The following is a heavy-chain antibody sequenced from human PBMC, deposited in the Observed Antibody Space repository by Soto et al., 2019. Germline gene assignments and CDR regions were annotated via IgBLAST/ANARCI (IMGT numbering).Heavy chain of an antibody. Sequence: VQLVESGGGVVQPGRSLRLSCAASGFTFSDYAMHWVRQAPGKGLEGVAVVSHDGRNTHYADYVKGRFTISRDSSKNTVSLEMTSRRAEDTADYYCAKGGRQWLVTSDFNYWGQGALVTVSS. J-gene: IGHJ4*02. V-gene: IGHV3-30*18. CDR3: AKGGRQWLVTSDFNY. CDR1: GFTFSDYA. CDR2: VSHDGRNT. D-gene: IGHD6-19*01.